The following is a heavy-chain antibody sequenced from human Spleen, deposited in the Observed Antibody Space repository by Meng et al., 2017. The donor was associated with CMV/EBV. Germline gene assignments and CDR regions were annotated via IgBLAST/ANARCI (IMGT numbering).Heavy chain of an antibody. Sequence: GESLKISCAVSGFTFTNAWMSWVRQAPGKGLEWVGRIKTKSDGGTAGYAAPVTGRFTISRDDSKNTLYLQMDSLKTEDTAVYYCTTDWYYSDGGSYHLPDFWGQGTLVTVSS. CDR1: GFTFTNAW. CDR3: TTDWYYSDGGSYHLPDF. J-gene: IGHJ4*02. V-gene: IGHV3-15*01. CDR2: IKTKSDGGTA. D-gene: IGHD3-22*01.